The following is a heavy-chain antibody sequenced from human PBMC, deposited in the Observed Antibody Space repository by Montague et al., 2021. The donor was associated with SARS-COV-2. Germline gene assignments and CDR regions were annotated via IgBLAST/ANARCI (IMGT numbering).Heavy chain of an antibody. J-gene: IGHJ6*02. CDR3: ARERWNMIIVLAVKDGMDV. Sequence: SETLSLTCAVSGGSFSGSYWTWIRQSPGKGLEWIGYINNRGSVNYSPSLKSRVTISVDTSKNQFSLKVTSVTAADTAVYYCARERWNMIIVLAVKDGMDVWGQGTTVTVSS. CDR2: INNRGSV. D-gene: IGHD2/OR15-2a*01. CDR1: GGSFSGSY. V-gene: IGHV4-34*01.